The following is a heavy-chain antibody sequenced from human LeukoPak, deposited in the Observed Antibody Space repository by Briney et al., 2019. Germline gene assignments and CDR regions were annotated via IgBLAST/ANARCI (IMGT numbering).Heavy chain of an antibody. CDR2: INPNSGGT. CDR1: GYTFTGYY. J-gene: IGHJ3*02. V-gene: IGHV1-2*02. D-gene: IGHD3-10*01. CDR3: AREKGVRDAFDI. Sequence: ASVKVSCKASGYTFTGYYMHWVRQAPGQGLEWMGWINPNSGGTNYAQKFQGRVTMTRDTSISTAYMELSRLRSDDTAVYYCAREKGVRDAFDIWGQGTMVTVSS.